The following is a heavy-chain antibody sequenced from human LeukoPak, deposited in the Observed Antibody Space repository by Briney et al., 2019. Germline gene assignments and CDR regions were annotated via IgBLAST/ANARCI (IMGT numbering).Heavy chain of an antibody. Sequence: GGSLRLSCTASGFTFSRYWMSWVRQAPGKGLEWVANIKYDESEKSHVDSVKGRFTISRDNAKNSLFLQMNSLRAEDTGVYFCVRNEYAGNSGLKTFDYWGQGILVTVSS. V-gene: IGHV3-7*01. J-gene: IGHJ4*02. D-gene: IGHD4-23*01. CDR1: GFTFSRYW. CDR3: VRNEYAGNSGLKTFDY. CDR2: IKYDESEK.